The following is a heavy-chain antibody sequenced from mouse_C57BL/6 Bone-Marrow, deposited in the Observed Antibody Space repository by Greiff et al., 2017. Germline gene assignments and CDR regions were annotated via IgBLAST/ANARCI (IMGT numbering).Heavy chain of an antibody. V-gene: IGHV6-3*01. J-gene: IGHJ2*01. CDR3: TGPYYGSSSFDY. D-gene: IGHD1-1*01. CDR2: FRLKSDNYAT. Sequence: DVQLQESGGGLVQPGGSLKLSCVASGFTFSNYWMNWVRKSPEKGLEWVAQFRLKSDNYATHYAESVKGRFTISRDVSKSSVYLQMNILRAEDTGIYYCTGPYYGSSSFDYWGPGTTLTFSS. CDR1: GFTFSNYW.